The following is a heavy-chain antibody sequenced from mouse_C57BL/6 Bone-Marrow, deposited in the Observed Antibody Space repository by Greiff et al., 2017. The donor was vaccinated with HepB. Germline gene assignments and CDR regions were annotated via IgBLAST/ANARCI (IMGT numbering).Heavy chain of an antibody. J-gene: IGHJ2*01. CDR1: GYSITSGYY. CDR3: ARSLYGRPDY. V-gene: IGHV3-6*01. Sequence: EVKLLESGPGLVKPSQSLSLTCSVTGYSITSGYYWNWIRQFPGNKLEWMGYISYDGSNNYNPSLKNRISITRDTSKNQFFLKLNSVTTEDTATYYCARSLYGRPDYWGQGTTLTVSS. D-gene: IGHD1-1*01. CDR2: ISYDGSN.